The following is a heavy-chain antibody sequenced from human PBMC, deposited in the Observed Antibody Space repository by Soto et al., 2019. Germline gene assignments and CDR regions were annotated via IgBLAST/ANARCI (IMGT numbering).Heavy chain of an antibody. CDR1: GYTFTSYA. J-gene: IGHJ6*02. CDR2: INAGNGNT. Sequence: ASVKVSCKASGYTFTSYAMHWVRQAPGQRLEWMGWINAGNGNTKYSQKFQGRVTITRDTSASTAYMELSSLRSEDTAVYYCARDSVDSSSWYYFGVAPGMDVWGQGTTVTVSS. CDR3: ARDSVDSSSWYYFGVAPGMDV. D-gene: IGHD6-13*01. V-gene: IGHV1-3*01.